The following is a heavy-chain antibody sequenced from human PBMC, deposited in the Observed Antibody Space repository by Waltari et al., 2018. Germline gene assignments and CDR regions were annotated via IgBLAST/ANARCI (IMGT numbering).Heavy chain of an antibody. J-gene: IGHJ4*02. CDR2: IYHSGIT. Sequence: QVQLQESGPGLVKPSETLSLTCPVSGYSIRRGYYWGWIRQPPGKGLEWIGSIYHSGITFYNPSLKSRVTISVDTSKNQFSLKLSSVTAADTAVYYCARDTPAPRITGATSVDYWGQGTLVTVSS. CDR1: GYSIRRGYY. CDR3: ARDTPAPRITGATSVDY. D-gene: IGHD1-20*01. V-gene: IGHV4-38-2*02.